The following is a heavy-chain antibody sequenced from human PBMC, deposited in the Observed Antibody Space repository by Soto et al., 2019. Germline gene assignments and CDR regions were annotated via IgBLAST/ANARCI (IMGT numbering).Heavy chain of an antibody. CDR2: IYYSGST. D-gene: IGHD4-17*01. V-gene: IGHV4-59*01. CDR1: GGSISSYY. CDR3: ARDATVNTYNWFDP. Sequence: SETLSLTCTVSGGSISSYYWSWIRQPPGKGLEWIGYIYYSGSTNYNPSLKSRVTISVDTSKNQFSLKLSSVTAADTAVYYCARDATVNTYNWFDPWGQGTLVTVSS. J-gene: IGHJ5*02.